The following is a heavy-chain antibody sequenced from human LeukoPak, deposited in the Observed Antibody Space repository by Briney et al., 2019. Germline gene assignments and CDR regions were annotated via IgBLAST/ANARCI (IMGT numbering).Heavy chain of an antibody. CDR3: ARVDCSSTSCPPTD. D-gene: IGHD2-2*01. CDR1: GGSISSYY. V-gene: IGHV4-59*01. Sequence: PSETLSLTCTVSGGSISSYYWSWIRQPPGKGLEWIGYIYYSGSTNYNPSLKSRVTISVDTSKNQFSLKLSSVTAADTAVYYCARVDCSSTSCPPTDWGQGTLVTVSS. J-gene: IGHJ4*02. CDR2: IYYSGST.